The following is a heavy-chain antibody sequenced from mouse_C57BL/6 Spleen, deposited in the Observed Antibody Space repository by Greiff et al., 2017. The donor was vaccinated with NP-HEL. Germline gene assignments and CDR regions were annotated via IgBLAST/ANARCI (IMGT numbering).Heavy chain of an antibody. CDR1: GYTFTSYW. D-gene: IGHD2-4*01. CDR3: ARNYGDYAMDY. Sequence: QVQLQQPGAEFVMPGASVKLSCKASGYTFTSYWMHWVKQRPGQGLEWIGEIDPSDSYTNYNQKFKGKSTLTVDKSSSTAYMQLSSLTSEDSAVYYCARNYGDYAMDYWGQGTSVTVSS. V-gene: IGHV1-69*01. CDR2: IDPSDSYT. J-gene: IGHJ4*01.